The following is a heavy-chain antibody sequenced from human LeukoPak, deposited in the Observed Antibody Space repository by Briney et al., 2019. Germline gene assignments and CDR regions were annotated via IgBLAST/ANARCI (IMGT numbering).Heavy chain of an antibody. D-gene: IGHD6-13*01. CDR3: AADAGSSWQT. CDR1: GFTFTSPA. CDR2: IVVGSGNT. J-gene: IGHJ4*02. Sequence: ASVKVSCKASGFTFTSPAMQWVRQARGQRLEWIGWIVVGSGNTNYAQKFQERVTITRDMSTSTAYMELSSLRSEDTAVYYCAADAGSSWQTWGQGTLVTVSS. V-gene: IGHV1-58*02.